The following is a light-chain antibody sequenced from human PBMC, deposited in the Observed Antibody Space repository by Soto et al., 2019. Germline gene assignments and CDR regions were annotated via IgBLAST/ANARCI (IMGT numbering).Light chain of an antibody. J-gene: IGLJ1*01. CDR1: SSDVGGYDY. CDR2: EVS. Sequence: QSALTQPPSASGSPGQSVTISCTGTSSDVGGYDYVSWYQQHPGKAPKLMIYEVSKRPSGVPGRFSGSKSGNTASLTVSGLQAEDEADYYCSSYAGSSTYVFGTGTKLTVL. V-gene: IGLV2-8*01. CDR3: SSYAGSSTYV.